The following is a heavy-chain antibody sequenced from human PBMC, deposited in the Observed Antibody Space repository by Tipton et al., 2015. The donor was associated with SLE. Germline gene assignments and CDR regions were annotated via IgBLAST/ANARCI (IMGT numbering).Heavy chain of an antibody. CDR2: INHSGST. Sequence: TLSLTCAVYGGSFSGYYWSWIRQPPGKGLEWIGEINHSGSTNYNPSLKSRVTISVDTSKNQFSLKLSSVTAADTAVYYCARGGIVVVPAALDFDLWGRGTLVTVSS. V-gene: IGHV4-34*01. CDR1: GGSFSGYY. CDR3: ARGGIVVVPAALDFDL. D-gene: IGHD2-2*01. J-gene: IGHJ2*01.